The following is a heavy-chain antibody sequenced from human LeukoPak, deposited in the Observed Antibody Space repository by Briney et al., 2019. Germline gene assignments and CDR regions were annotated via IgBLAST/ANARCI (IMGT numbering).Heavy chain of an antibody. V-gene: IGHV3-30*02. CDR1: GFTFS. CDR3: AKDGNWASVS. Sequence: GGSLRLSCVGSGFTFSVHWVRQVPGRGLEWLTFIRHDGTDQHYADSVRGRFTISRDNSKNTVYLQMNSLRPEDTALYYCAKDGNWASVSWGQGTLVTVSS. J-gene: IGHJ5*02. D-gene: IGHD7-27*01. CDR2: IRHDGTDQ.